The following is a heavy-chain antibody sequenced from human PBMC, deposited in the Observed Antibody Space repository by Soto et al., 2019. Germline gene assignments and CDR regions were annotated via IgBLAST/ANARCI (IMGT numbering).Heavy chain of an antibody. D-gene: IGHD2-8*01. J-gene: IGHJ6*02. V-gene: IGHV1-69*13. CDR3: ARDRHGYCTNGVCYGHYYGMDV. CDR2: IIPIFGTA. Sequence: SVKVSCKASGGTFSSYAISWVRQAPGQGLEWMGGIIPIFGTANYAQKFQGRVTITADESTSPAYMELSSVRSEDTAVYYCARDRHGYCTNGVCYGHYYGMDVWGQGTTVTVS. CDR1: GGTFSSYA.